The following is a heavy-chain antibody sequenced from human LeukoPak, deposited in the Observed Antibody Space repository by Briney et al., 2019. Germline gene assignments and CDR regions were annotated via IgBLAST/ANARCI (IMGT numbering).Heavy chain of an antibody. V-gene: IGHV4-34*01. D-gene: IGHD3-16*02. J-gene: IGHJ4*02. Sequence: SETLSLTCAVYGGSFSGYYWSWIRQPPGKGLEWIGEINHSGSTNYYPSLTSRVTISVDTSKNQFSLKLSSVTAADTAVYYCARADQYVWGSYRYPSLGPPQAYYFDYWGQGTLVTVSS. CDR2: INHSGST. CDR1: GGSFSGYY. CDR3: ARADQYVWGSYRYPSLGPPQAYYFDY.